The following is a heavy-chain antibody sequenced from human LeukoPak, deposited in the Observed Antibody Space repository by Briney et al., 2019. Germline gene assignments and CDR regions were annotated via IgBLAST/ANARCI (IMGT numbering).Heavy chain of an antibody. Sequence: PGGYLRFYCAASGFTFSSYGMHWLRQAPGKGLEWVAFIRYDGSNKYYADSVKGRFTISRDNSKNTLYLQMNSLRAEDTAVYYCAKPGDIVVVPAAIHFDYWGQGTLVTVSS. CDR2: IRYDGSNK. J-gene: IGHJ4*02. V-gene: IGHV3-30*02. CDR3: AKPGDIVVVPAAIHFDY. CDR1: GFTFSSYG. D-gene: IGHD2-2*01.